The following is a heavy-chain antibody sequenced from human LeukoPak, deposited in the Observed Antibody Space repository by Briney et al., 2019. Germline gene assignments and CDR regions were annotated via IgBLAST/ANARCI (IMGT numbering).Heavy chain of an antibody. CDR1: GYTFTSYD. CDR3: ARGPGCSSTSCYNWFDP. D-gene: IGHD2-2*01. CDR2: MNPNSGNT. Sequence: GASVKVSCKASGYTFTSYDINWVGHATGQGLEWMGWMNPNSGNTGYAQKFQGRVTMTRNTSISTAYMELSSLRSEDTAVYCCARGPGCSSTSCYNWFDPWGQGTLVTVSS. V-gene: IGHV1-8*01. J-gene: IGHJ5*02.